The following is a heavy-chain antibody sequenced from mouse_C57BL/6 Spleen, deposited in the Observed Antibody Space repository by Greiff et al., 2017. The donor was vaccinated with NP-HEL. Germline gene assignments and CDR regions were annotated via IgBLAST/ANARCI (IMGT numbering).Heavy chain of an antibody. CDR2: IYPRDGST. CDR1: GYTFTDHT. J-gene: IGHJ3*01. V-gene: IGHV1-78*01. CDR3: ARGEGSGAWFAY. D-gene: IGHD3-1*01. Sequence: VQVVESDAELVKPGASVKISCKVSGYTFTDHTIHWMKQRPEQGLEWIGYIYPRDGSTKYNEKFKGKATLTADKSSSTAYMQLNSLTSEDSAVYFCARGEGSGAWFAYWGQGTLVTVSA.